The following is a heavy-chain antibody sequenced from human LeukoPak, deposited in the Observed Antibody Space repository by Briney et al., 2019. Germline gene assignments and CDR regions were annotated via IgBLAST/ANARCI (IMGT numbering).Heavy chain of an antibody. D-gene: IGHD2-15*01. Sequence: GGSLRLSCEVSGFTFSNAWMSWVRQAPGKGLEWVGRVKSKTDGGTTDYGAPVKGRFTISRDDSKNTLYLQMTSLRDDDSAVYYCAKVRYCSGGSCYFYHAIDVWGQGTTVTVSS. CDR3: AKVRYCSGGSCYFYHAIDV. V-gene: IGHV3-15*01. J-gene: IGHJ6*02. CDR2: VKSKTDGGTT. CDR1: GFTFSNAW.